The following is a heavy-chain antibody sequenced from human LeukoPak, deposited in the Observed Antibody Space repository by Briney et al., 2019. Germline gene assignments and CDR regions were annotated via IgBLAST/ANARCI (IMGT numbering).Heavy chain of an antibody. V-gene: IGHV3-74*01. D-gene: IGHD5-18*01. J-gene: IGHJ6*02. CDR3: ARDAVDTANAV. CDR2: INSDGSIT. Sequence: PGGSLRLSCAASGFTFTIYWMHWVRQAPGKGLVWVSHINSDGSITSYADSVKGRFTISRDNAKNTLYLQMNSLRAEDTAVYYCARDAVDTANAVWGQGTTVTVSS. CDR1: GFTFTIYW.